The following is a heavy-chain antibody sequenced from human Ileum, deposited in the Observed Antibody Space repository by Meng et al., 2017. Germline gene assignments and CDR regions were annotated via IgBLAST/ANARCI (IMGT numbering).Heavy chain of an antibody. J-gene: IGHJ4*02. CDR1: GTW. V-gene: IGHV4-4*02. D-gene: IGHD3-22*01. Sequence: GRSQGSGRRLVQASGTLSLTCAVSGTWWSWVRQPPGKGLEWIGEIFQSGRTNYNPSLKSRVTISIDKSKSQISLQLSAVTAADTAVYSCATSNDRDVYYLGYWGQGTLVTSPQ. CDR2: IFQSGRT. CDR3: ATSNDRDVYYLGY.